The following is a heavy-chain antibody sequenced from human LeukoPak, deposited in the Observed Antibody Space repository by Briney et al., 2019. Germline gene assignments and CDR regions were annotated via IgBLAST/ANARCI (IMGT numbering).Heavy chain of an antibody. CDR2: INSDGGRT. D-gene: IGHD2/OR15-2a*01. V-gene: IGHV3-74*01. CDR1: GFTFSSYW. CDR3: SRGRGQYSYYYGLDV. J-gene: IGHJ6*02. Sequence: GGSLRLSCAASGFTFSSYWMHWVRQVPGKGLVWVSRINSDGGRTNYADSVKGRFTISRDSAENTVYLQMNSLRAEDTAVYYCSRGRGQYSYYYGLDVWGQGTTVTASS.